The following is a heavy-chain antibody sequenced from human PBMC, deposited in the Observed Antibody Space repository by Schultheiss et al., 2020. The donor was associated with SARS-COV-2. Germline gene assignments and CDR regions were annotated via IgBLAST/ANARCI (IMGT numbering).Heavy chain of an antibody. D-gene: IGHD1-1*01. V-gene: IGHV4-34*01. Sequence: SQTLSLTCAVYGGSFSGYYWSWIRQPPGKGLEWIGEINHSGSTKYNPSLKSRVTISVDTSKNQFSLKLSSVTAADTAVYYCARHEGSWSSWNEGKYFQHWGQGTLVTVSS. CDR1: GGSFSGYY. CDR2: INHSGST. J-gene: IGHJ1*01. CDR3: ARHEGSWSSWNEGKYFQH.